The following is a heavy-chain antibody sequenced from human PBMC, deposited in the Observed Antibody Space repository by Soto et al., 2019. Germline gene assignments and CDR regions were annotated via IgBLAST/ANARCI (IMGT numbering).Heavy chain of an antibody. Sequence: GGSLRLSCAASGFTFSNAWMNWVRQAPGKGLEWVGRIKSKTDGGTTDYAAPVKGRFTISRDDSKNTLYLQMNSLKTEDTAVYYCTTSWIQLWSPDRGYWGQGTLVTVSS. CDR3: TTSWIQLWSPDRGY. D-gene: IGHD5-18*01. CDR1: GFTFSNAW. V-gene: IGHV3-15*07. CDR2: IKSKTDGGTT. J-gene: IGHJ4*02.